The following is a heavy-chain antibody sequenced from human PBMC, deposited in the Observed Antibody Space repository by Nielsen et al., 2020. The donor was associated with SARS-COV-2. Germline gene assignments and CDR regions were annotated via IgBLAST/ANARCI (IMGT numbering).Heavy chain of an antibody. D-gene: IGHD3-22*01. CDR2: IIPIFGTA. CDR3: ARGLGYYDSSGYSLGY. V-gene: IGHV1-69*05. CDR1: GGTFSSYA. Sequence: SVKVSCKASGGTFSSYAISWVRQAPGQGLEWMGGIIPIFGTANYAQKFQGRVTMTRDTSTSTVYMELSSLRSEDTAVYYCARGLGYYDSSGYSLGYWGQGTLVTVSS. J-gene: IGHJ4*02.